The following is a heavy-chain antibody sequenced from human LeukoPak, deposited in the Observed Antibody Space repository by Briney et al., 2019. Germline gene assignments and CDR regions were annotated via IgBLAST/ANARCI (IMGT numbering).Heavy chain of an antibody. CDR3: ARVVAGTKDFQH. V-gene: IGHV4-61*02. CDR2: IYTSGST. CDR1: GGSISSGSYY. J-gene: IGHJ1*01. Sequence: SQTLSLTCIVSGGSISSGSYYWSWIRQPAGKGLEWIGRIYTSGSTNYNPSLKSRVTISVDTSKNQFSLKLSSVTAADTAVYYCARVVAGTKDFQHWGQGTLVTVSS. D-gene: IGHD6-19*01.